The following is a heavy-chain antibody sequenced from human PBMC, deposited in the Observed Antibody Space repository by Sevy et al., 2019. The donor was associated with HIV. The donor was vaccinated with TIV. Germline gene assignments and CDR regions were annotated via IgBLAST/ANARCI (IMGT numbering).Heavy chain of an antibody. J-gene: IGHJ6*02. V-gene: IGHV1-2*02. D-gene: IGHD4-17*01. CDR2: INSDSGVT. Sequence: ASVKVSCKASGYIFTDYYIHWVRQAPGQGLEWMAWINSDSGVTNYAQRFQGVVTVTRDTSLSTDYLELIRLRSNDTAIYYCARLTTKPTSDLYGMDIWGQGTTVTVSS. CDR1: GYIFTDYY. CDR3: ARLTTKPTSDLYGMDI.